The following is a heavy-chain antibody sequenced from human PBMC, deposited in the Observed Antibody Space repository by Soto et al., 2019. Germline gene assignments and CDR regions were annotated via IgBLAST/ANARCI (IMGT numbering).Heavy chain of an antibody. CDR3: ARHRHPRGTVGATSPLDP. Sequence: LRLSCAISGFSVSSNYLSWVRQAPGKGLEWVSVHYSGGSTYYADSVQGRFTISRDKSNNTLYLQMRRVRAEDTAVYFCARHRHPRGTVGATSPLDPWGQGTQVTVS. CDR1: GFSVSSNY. D-gene: IGHD1-26*01. V-gene: IGHV3-53*01. J-gene: IGHJ5*02. CDR2: HYSGGST.